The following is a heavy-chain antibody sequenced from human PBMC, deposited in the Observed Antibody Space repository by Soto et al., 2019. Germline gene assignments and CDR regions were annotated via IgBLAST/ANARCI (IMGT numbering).Heavy chain of an antibody. CDR1: GVTGRHNC. CDR3: ARKTESIPSGGDV. Sequence: PLVLLRHPNTVSGVTGRHNCVRCVIQAPGKGLEWVSLIYSGGDTAYADSVKGRFTISRHTSQNTLYLQMNSLRAEDTSFYYCARKTESIPSGGDVWGKGTAVTVSS. V-gene: IGHV3-53*04. CDR2: IYSGGDT. J-gene: IGHJ6*04. D-gene: IGHD3-10*01.